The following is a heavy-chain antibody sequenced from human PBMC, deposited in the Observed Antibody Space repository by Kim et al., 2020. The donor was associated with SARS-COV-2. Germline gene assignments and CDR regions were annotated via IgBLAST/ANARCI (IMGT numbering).Heavy chain of an antibody. J-gene: IGHJ4*02. CDR2: IRAGGVTT. V-gene: IGHV3-23*01. Sequence: GGSLRLSCVASGFTFDTYAMSWVRQAPGKGLEWVSVIRAGGVTTYYADSVRGRFTISRDNSKNTLYLQMNSLRAEDTAVYYCAKDRDGSRLLIDYWGQGALVTVSS. D-gene: IGHD2-15*01. CDR1: GFTFDTYA. CDR3: AKDRDGSRLLIDY.